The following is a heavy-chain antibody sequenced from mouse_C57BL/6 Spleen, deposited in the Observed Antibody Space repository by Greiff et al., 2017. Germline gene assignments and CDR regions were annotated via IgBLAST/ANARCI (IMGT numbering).Heavy chain of an antibody. CDR2: IYPGDGDT. CDR1: GYAFSSSW. CDR3: AGYFDV. Sequence: VKLQESGPELVKPGASVKISCKASGYAFSSSWMNWVKQRPGTGLEWIGRIYPGDGDTNYNGKFKGKATLTADKSSSTAYMQLSSLTSEDSAVYFCAGYFDVWGTGTTVTVSS. J-gene: IGHJ1*03. V-gene: IGHV1-82*01.